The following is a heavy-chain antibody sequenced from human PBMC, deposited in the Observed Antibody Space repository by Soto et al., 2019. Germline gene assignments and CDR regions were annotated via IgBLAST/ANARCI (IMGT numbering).Heavy chain of an antibody. Sequence: QVQLVQSGAEVKKPGASVKVSCTASGYTFTSYAMHWVRQAPGQRLEWMGWINAGNGNTKYSQKFQGRVTITRDTSASTAYMELSSLRSEDTAVYYCARDRSIAVAGTGDYWGQGTLVTVSS. CDR2: INAGNGNT. V-gene: IGHV1-3*01. CDR1: GYTFTSYA. CDR3: ARDRSIAVAGTGDY. D-gene: IGHD6-19*01. J-gene: IGHJ4*02.